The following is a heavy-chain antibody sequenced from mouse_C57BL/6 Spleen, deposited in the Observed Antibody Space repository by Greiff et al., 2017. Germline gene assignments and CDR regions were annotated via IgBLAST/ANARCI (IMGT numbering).Heavy chain of an antibody. CDR2: IYPGDGDT. D-gene: IGHD1-1*01. V-gene: IGHV1-82*01. J-gene: IGHJ1*03. CDR1: GYAFSSSW. Sequence: VQLQQSGPELVKPGASVKISCKASGYAFSSSWMNWVKQRPGKGLEWIGRIYPGDGDTNYNGKFKGKATLTADKSSSTAYMQLSILTSEDSAVYCCALITTVVAEGWYFDVWGTGTTVTVSS. CDR3: ALITTVVAEGWYFDV.